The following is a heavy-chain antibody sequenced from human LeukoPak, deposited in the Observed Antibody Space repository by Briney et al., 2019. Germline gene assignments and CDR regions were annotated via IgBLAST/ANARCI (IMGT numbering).Heavy chain of an antibody. CDR1: GFTFDDYA. CDR2: LSWNSGYI. J-gene: IGHJ4*02. Sequence: GGSLRLSCAASGFTFDDYAMHWVRQAPGKGLEWVSGLSWNSGYIGYADSVKGRFTISRDNAKNSLYLQMNSLRAEDTALYYCAKGGVRGVITGWGQGTLVTVSS. V-gene: IGHV3-9*01. D-gene: IGHD3-10*01. CDR3: AKGGVRGVITG.